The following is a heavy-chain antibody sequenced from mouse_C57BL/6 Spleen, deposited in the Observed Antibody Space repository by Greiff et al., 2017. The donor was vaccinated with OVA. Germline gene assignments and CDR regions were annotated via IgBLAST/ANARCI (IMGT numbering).Heavy chain of an antibody. D-gene: IGHD2-4*01. J-gene: IGHJ3*01. V-gene: IGHV10-1*01. CDR1: GFSFNTYA. Sequence: VQLKESGGGLVQPKGSLKLSCAASGFSFNTYAMNWVRQAPGKGLEWVARIRSKSNNYATYYADSVKDRFTISRDDSESMLYLQMNNLKTEDTAMHYCVRHDDYLFAYWGQGTLVTVSA. CDR2: IRSKSNNYAT. CDR3: VRHDDYLFAY.